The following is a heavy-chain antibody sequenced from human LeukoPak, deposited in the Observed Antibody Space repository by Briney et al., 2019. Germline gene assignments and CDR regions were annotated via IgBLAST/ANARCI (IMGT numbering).Heavy chain of an antibody. V-gene: IGHV1-46*01. Sequence: ASVKVSCKASGYTFTSYYMHWVRQAPGQGLEWMGIINPSGGSTSYAQKFQGRVTMTRDMSTSTVYMELSSLRSEDTAVYYCARDLEFGYYASGRGDYWGQGTLVTVSS. CDR3: ARDLEFGYYASGRGDY. D-gene: IGHD3-10*01. CDR1: GYTFTSYY. J-gene: IGHJ4*02. CDR2: INPSGGST.